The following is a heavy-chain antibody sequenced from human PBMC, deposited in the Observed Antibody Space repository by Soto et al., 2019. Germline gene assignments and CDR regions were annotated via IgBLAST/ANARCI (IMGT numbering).Heavy chain of an antibody. Sequence: GGSLRLSCAASGFTFSNAWMSWVRQAPGKGLEWVGRIKSKTDGGTTDYAAPVKGRFTISRDDSKNTLYLQMNSLKTEDTAVYYCTTGLGRRDDYGDYVGGIFDYWGQGTLVTVSS. D-gene: IGHD4-17*01. CDR3: TTGLGRRDDYGDYVGGIFDY. CDR2: IKSKTDGGTT. V-gene: IGHV3-15*01. J-gene: IGHJ4*02. CDR1: GFTFSNAW.